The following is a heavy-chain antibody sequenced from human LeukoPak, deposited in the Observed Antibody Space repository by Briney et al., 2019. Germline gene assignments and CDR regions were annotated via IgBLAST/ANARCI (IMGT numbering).Heavy chain of an antibody. CDR2: INHSGST. Sequence: PSETLSLTCAVYGGSFSGYYWSWIRQPPGKGLEWIGEINHSGSTNYNPSLKSRVTISVDTSKNQFSLKLSSVTAADTAVYYCARVARTAAFDYWGQGTLVTVSS. CDR1: GGSFSGYY. V-gene: IGHV4-34*01. CDR3: ARVARTAAFDY. J-gene: IGHJ4*02.